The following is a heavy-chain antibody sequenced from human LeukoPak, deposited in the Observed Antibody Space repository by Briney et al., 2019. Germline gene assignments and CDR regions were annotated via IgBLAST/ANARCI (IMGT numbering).Heavy chain of an antibody. J-gene: IGHJ4*02. CDR1: GFTFTNYA. D-gene: IGHD3-16*01. CDR2: ISRSGDYT. CDR3: AKLPTSAGDYVYMDY. V-gene: IGHV3-23*01. Sequence: GGSLGLSCAASGFTFTNYAMTWVRQAPGKGLEWVSAISRSGDYTYYADSVRGRFTISRDNSKSTLYLQLSSLRAEDTAVYYCAKLPTSAGDYVYMDYWGQGTLVTVSS.